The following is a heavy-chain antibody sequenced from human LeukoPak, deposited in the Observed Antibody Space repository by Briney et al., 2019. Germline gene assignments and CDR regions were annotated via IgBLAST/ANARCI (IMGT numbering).Heavy chain of an antibody. CDR2: INPNSGGT. CDR3: ARDVGSSGYYGAVAFDI. J-gene: IGHJ3*02. CDR1: GYTFTGYY. V-gene: IGHV1-2*02. Sequence: GASVKVSCKASGYTFTGYYMHWVRQAPGQGLEWMGWINPNSGGTNYAQKFQGRVTMTRDTSISTAYMELSRLRSDDTAVYYCARDVGSSGYYGAVAFDIWGQGTMVTVSS. D-gene: IGHD3-22*01.